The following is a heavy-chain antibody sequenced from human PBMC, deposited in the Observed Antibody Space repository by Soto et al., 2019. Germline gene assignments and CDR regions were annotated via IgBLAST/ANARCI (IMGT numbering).Heavy chain of an antibody. CDR1: GGTFSSYA. D-gene: IGHD2-15*01. Sequence: QVQLVQSGAEVKKPGSAVKVSCKASGGTFSSYAISWVRQATGQGLEWMGGIIPIFGTANYAQKFQGRVTITADKSTSTAHMELSSLRSEDTAVYYCARGCSGGSCYSYWGQGTLVTVSS. V-gene: IGHV1-69*06. CDR2: IIPIFGTA. CDR3: ARGCSGGSCYSY. J-gene: IGHJ4*02.